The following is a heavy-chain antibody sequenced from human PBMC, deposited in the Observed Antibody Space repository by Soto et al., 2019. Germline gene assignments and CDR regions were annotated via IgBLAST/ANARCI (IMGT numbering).Heavy chain of an antibody. CDR1: GFTFSSYS. CDR2: ISSSSSYI. Sequence: PGGSLRLSCAASGFTFSSYSMNWVRQAPGKGLEWVSSISSSSSYIYYADSVKGRFTISRDNAKNSLYLQMNSLRAEDTAVYYCARAGGPGVTTANWFDPWGQGTLVTVSS. V-gene: IGHV3-21*01. CDR3: ARAGGPGVTTANWFDP. D-gene: IGHD4-17*01. J-gene: IGHJ5*02.